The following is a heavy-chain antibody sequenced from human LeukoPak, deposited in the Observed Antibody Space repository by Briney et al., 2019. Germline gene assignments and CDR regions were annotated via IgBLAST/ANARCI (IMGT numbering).Heavy chain of an antibody. Sequence: SGGSLRLSCAASGFTFSSYGMHWVRQAPGKGLEWVAFIRYDGSNKYYADSVKGRFTISRDNSKNTLYLQMNSLRAEDTAVYYCAKDALYDFWSGYYKGHFDYWGQGTLVTVSS. V-gene: IGHV3-30*02. CDR3: AKDALYDFWSGYYKGHFDY. D-gene: IGHD3-3*01. J-gene: IGHJ4*02. CDR1: GFTFSSYG. CDR2: IRYDGSNK.